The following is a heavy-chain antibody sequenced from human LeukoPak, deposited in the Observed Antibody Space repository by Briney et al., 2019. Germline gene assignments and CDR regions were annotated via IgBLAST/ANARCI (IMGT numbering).Heavy chain of an antibody. Sequence: ASVKVSCKASGYTFTGYYMHWVRQAPGQGLEWMGRINPNSGGTDYAQKLQGRVTMTTDTSTSTAYMELRSLRSDDTAVYYCARDRDTAMPSYYYYGMDVWGQETTVTVSS. D-gene: IGHD5-18*01. CDR2: INPNSGGT. V-gene: IGHV1-2*06. J-gene: IGHJ6*02. CDR1: GYTFTGYY. CDR3: ARDRDTAMPSYYYYGMDV.